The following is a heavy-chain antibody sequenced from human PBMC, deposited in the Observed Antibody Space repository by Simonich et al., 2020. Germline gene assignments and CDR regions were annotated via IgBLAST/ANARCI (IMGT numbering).Heavy chain of an antibody. CDR1: GFTFSSYD. CDR2: IGTAGDT. D-gene: IGHD1-26*01. J-gene: IGHJ5*02. V-gene: IGHV3-13*01. CDR3: ARGGYSGSYNWFDP. Sequence: EVQLVESGGGLVQPGGSLRLSCAASGFTFSSYDMHWVRQAKGKGLGWVPAIGTAGDTYYPGSVKGRFTISRENAKNSLYLQMNSLRAGDTAVYYCARGGYSGSYNWFDPWGQGTLVTVSS.